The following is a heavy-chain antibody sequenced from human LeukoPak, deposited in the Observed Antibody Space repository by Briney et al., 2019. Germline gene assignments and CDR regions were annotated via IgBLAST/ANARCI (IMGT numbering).Heavy chain of an antibody. V-gene: IGHV4-59*08. CDR1: GGSISSYY. J-gene: IGHJ4*02. CDR3: ARQGRITMVRGVIDY. D-gene: IGHD3-10*01. CDR2: IYYSGST. Sequence: SETLSLTCSVSGGSISSYYWSLIRQPPGTGLESIGYIYYSGSTNYHPSLKSRVHISVDTSKNQFSLKLSSVTAADTAVYYCARQGRITMVRGVIDYWGQGTLVTVSS.